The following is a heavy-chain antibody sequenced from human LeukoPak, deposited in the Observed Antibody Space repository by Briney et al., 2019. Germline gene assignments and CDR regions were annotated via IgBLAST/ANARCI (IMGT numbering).Heavy chain of an antibody. CDR3: ARGPLRYFDWLFSRYFDY. J-gene: IGHJ4*02. Sequence: PSETLSLTCAVYGGSFSGDYWSWIRQPPGKGLEWIGEINHSVGTNYNPSLKSRVTKSVDTSKPQFSLKLSSVPPADPAVYYCARGPLRYFDWLFSRYFDYWGQGPLVTVSS. D-gene: IGHD3-9*01. V-gene: IGHV4-34*01. CDR1: GGSFSGDY. CDR2: INHSVGT.